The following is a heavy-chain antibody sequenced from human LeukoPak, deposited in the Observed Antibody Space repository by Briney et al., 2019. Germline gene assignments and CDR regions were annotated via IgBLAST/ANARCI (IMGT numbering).Heavy chain of an antibody. V-gene: IGHV3-48*03. Sequence: GGSLRLSCEASGLTFSSYDMNWVRQAPGKGLEGVSYISSSGNLIHYADSVKGRFTFSRDNARNSPYLQMNSLRADDTAIYYCGREGGLNDFDFWGQGTLVTVSS. CDR1: GLTFSSYD. D-gene: IGHD1-1*01. J-gene: IGHJ4*02. CDR3: GREGGLNDFDF. CDR2: ISSSGNLI.